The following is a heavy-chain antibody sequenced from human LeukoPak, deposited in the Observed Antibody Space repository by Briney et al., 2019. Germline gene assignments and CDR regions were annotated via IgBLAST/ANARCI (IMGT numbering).Heavy chain of an antibody. Sequence: GGSLRLSCAASGFTFSSYWMSWVRQAPGKGLEWVANIKQDGSEKYYVDSVKGRFTISRDNAKNSLYLQMNSLRAEDTAVYYCARVGGPGIVVVVAATGAFDIWGQGTMVTVSS. V-gene: IGHV3-7*01. D-gene: IGHD2-15*01. J-gene: IGHJ3*02. CDR2: IKQDGSEK. CDR3: ARVGGPGIVVVVAATGAFDI. CDR1: GFTFSSYW.